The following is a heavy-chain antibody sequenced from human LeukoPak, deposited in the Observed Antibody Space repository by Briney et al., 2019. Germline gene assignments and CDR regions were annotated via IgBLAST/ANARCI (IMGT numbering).Heavy chain of an antibody. J-gene: IGHJ6*02. CDR2: IYTSGST. CDR3: ARGERGYSYGKGGYYYGMDV. CDR1: GGSISSYY. D-gene: IGHD5-18*01. V-gene: IGHV4-4*07. Sequence: SETLSLTCTVSGGSISSYYWSWIRQPAGKGLEWIGRIYTSGSTNYNPSLKSRVTMSVDTFKNQFSLKLSSVTVADTAVYYCARGERGYSYGKGGYYYGMDVWGQGTTVTVSS.